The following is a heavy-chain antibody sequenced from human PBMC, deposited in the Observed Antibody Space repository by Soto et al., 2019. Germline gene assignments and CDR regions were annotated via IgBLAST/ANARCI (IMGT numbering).Heavy chain of an antibody. Sequence: SETLSLTCAFYVGSFSGYYWSCIRHPPGKWLEWIGEINHSGSTNYNPSLKSRVTISVDTSKNQFSLKLSSVTAADTAVYYCARIAAAGTYWGQGTLVTVSS. V-gene: IGHV4-34*01. CDR1: VGSFSGYY. CDR3: ARIAAAGTY. J-gene: IGHJ4*02. CDR2: INHSGST. D-gene: IGHD6-13*01.